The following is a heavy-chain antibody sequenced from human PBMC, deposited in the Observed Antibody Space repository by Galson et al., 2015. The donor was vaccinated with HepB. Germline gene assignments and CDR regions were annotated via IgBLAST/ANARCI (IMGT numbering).Heavy chain of an antibody. CDR2: INHSGST. CDR1: GGSFSGYY. V-gene: IGHV4-34*01. J-gene: IGHJ4*02. Sequence: ETLSLTCAVYGGSFSGYYWSWIRQPPGKGLEWIGEINHSGSTNYNPSLKSRVTISVDTSKNQFSLKLSSVTAADTAVYYCASGLVVVAATEYYFDYWGQGTLVTVSS. D-gene: IGHD2-15*01. CDR3: ASGLVVVAATEYYFDY.